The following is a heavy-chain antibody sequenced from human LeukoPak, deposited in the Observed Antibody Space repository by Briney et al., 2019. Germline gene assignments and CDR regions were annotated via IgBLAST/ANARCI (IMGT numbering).Heavy chain of an antibody. Sequence: GGSLRLSCAASGFTSSSYWMSWVRQAPGKGLEWVANIKQDGSEKYYVDSVKGRFTISRDNAKNSLYLQMNSLRAEDTAVYYCARVRRGSWADENYYYMDVWGKGTTVTVSS. CDR1: GFTSSSYW. D-gene: IGHD6-13*01. CDR3: ARVRRGSWADENYYYMDV. J-gene: IGHJ6*03. V-gene: IGHV3-7*01. CDR2: IKQDGSEK.